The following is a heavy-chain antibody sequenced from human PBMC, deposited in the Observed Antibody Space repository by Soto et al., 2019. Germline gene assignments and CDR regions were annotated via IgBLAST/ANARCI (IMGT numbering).Heavy chain of an antibody. D-gene: IGHD4-17*01. CDR2: IRGSGGSS. Sequence: GGSLRLSCAASRITFSTYAMTWVRQAPGKGLEWVSSIRGSGGSSYYADSVKGRFTISRDNSKNTLYLQMNDLRAEDTAVYYCAKDNNGDYVGAFDFWGQGTMVT. J-gene: IGHJ3*01. V-gene: IGHV3-23*01. CDR1: RITFSTYA. CDR3: AKDNNGDYVGAFDF.